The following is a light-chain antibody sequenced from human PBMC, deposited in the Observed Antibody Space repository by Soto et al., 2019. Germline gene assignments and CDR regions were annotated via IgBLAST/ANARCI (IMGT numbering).Light chain of an antibody. CDR1: QDISKY. CDR3: QKYYTYPWT. V-gene: IGKV1-27*01. CDR2: ATS. J-gene: IGKJ1*01. Sequence: EIHMTQSPSSLHASVGKRVTITCXASQDISKYLGWYQQKPGKVPKLLIYATSTLQSGVPSRFSGSGSGTDFTLIIGGLQPEDVATYYCQKYYTYPWTFGQGTKVDI.